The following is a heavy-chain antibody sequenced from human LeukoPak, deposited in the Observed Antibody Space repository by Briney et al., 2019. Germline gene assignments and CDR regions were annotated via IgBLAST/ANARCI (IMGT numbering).Heavy chain of an antibody. CDR2: ISSSSSYI. CDR3: ARGRGHCSGGSCYSAAASDP. Sequence: PGGSLRLSCAASGFTFSSYSMNWVRQAPGKGLEWVSSISSSSSYIYYADSEKGRFTISRDNAKNSLYLQMNSLRAEDTAVYYCARGRGHCSGGSCYSAAASDPWGQGTLVTVSS. V-gene: IGHV3-21*01. D-gene: IGHD2-15*01. J-gene: IGHJ5*02. CDR1: GFTFSSYS.